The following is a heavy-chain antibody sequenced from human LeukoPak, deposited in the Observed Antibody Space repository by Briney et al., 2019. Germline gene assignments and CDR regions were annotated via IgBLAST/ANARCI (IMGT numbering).Heavy chain of an antibody. D-gene: IGHD5-24*01. CDR3: AKDSRDGYNTPEIDY. J-gene: IGHJ4*02. Sequence: GGSLRLSCAASGFTFDDYAMHWVRQAPGKALEWVAGISWNSGRIGYVDSVKGRFTISRDNAKNSLYLQMNSLREEDTAFYYCAKDSRDGYNTPEIDYWGQGTLVPVSS. CDR1: GFTFDDYA. V-gene: IGHV3-9*01. CDR2: ISWNSGRI.